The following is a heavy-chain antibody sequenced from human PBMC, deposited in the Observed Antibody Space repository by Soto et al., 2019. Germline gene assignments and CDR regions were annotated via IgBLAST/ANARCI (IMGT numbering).Heavy chain of an antibody. CDR3: ARVATGLVGATTLGDYYYGMDV. J-gene: IGHJ6*02. CDR2: IIPIFGTA. Sequence: QVQLVQSGAEVQKPGSSVKVSCKASGGTFSSYAISWVRQAPGQGLEWMGGIIPIFGTANYAQKFQGRGTITADESTSTAYMELSSLRSEDTAVYYCARVATGLVGATTLGDYYYGMDVWGQGTTVTVSS. D-gene: IGHD1-26*01. CDR1: GGTFSSYA. V-gene: IGHV1-69*01.